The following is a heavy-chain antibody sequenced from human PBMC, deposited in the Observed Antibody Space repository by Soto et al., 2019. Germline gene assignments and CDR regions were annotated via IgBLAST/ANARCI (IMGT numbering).Heavy chain of an antibody. V-gene: IGHV3-53*04. CDR1: GFTVSSNY. Sequence: GGSLRLSCAASGFTVSSNYMSWVRQAPGKGLEWVSVIYSGGSTYYADSVKGRFTISRHNSKNTLFLQMNSLRAEDTAVYYWARVVGGYCSSTRCYRPDEYYYYYMDVWGKGTTVTVSS. CDR2: IYSGGST. CDR3: ARVVGGYCSSTRCYRPDEYYYYYMDV. D-gene: IGHD2-2*01. J-gene: IGHJ6*03.